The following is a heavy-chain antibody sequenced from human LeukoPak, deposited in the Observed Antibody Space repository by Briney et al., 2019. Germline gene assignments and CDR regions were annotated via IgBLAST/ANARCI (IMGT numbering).Heavy chain of an antibody. CDR3: AKGFSTTVTRPFFDY. CDR1: GFTFSSYA. J-gene: IGHJ4*02. Sequence: GGSLRLSCAASGFTFSSYAMTWVRQAPGKGLEWVSTISSSGRSTYYQDSVKGRFSISRDNSKNTLYLQMNNLRAEDTAVYYCAKGFSTTVTRPFFDYWGRGTLVTVSS. D-gene: IGHD4-17*01. V-gene: IGHV3-23*01. CDR2: ISSSGRST.